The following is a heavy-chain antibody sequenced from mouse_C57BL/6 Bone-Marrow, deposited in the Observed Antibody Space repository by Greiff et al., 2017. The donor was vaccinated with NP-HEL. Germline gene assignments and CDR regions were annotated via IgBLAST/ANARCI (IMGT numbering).Heavy chain of an antibody. D-gene: IGHD1-3*01. V-gene: IGHV1-15*01. J-gene: IGHJ4*01. CDR1: GYTFTDYE. Sequence: QVQLKESGAELVRPGASVTLSCKASGYTFTDYEMHWVKQTPVHGLEWIGAIDPETGGTAYNQKFKGKAILTADKYSSTAYMELRSLTSEDSAVYYCTREDIYAMDDWGQGTSVTVSS. CDR2: IDPETGGT. CDR3: TREDIYAMDD.